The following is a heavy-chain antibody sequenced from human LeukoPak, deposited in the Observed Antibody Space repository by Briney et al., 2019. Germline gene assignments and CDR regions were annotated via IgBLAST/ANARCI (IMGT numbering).Heavy chain of an antibody. CDR2: INHSGST. J-gene: IGHJ4*02. CDR1: GGSISSSSYY. V-gene: IGHV4-39*07. CDR3: ARGLAWNYPGY. Sequence: SETLSLTCTVSGGSISSSSYYWGWIRQPPGKGLEWIGEINHSGSTNYNPSLKSRVTISVDTSKNQFSLKLSSVTAADTAVYYCARGLAWNYPGYWGQGTLVTVSS. D-gene: IGHD1-7*01.